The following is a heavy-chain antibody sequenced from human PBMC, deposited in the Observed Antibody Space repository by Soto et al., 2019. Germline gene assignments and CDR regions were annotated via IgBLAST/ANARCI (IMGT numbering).Heavy chain of an antibody. Sequence: EVQLVESGGGLVKPGGSLRLSCAASGFTFSSYSMNWVRQAPGKGLEWVSSISSSSSYIYYADSVKGRLTISRDNAKNSLYLQMNSLRAEDTAVYYCARDTRPVAVAAPYYFDYWGQGTLVTVSS. V-gene: IGHV3-21*01. CDR2: ISSSSSYI. D-gene: IGHD6-19*01. CDR1: GFTFSSYS. CDR3: ARDTRPVAVAAPYYFDY. J-gene: IGHJ4*02.